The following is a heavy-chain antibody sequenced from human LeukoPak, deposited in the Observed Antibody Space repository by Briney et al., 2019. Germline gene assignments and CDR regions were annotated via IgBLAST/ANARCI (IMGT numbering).Heavy chain of an antibody. CDR2: ISGSGGST. CDR3: AKSAAAPGSYFDY. D-gene: IGHD2-2*01. V-gene: IGHV3-23*01. Sequence: GGSLRLSCAASGFTFSSYSMRWVRQAPGKGLEWVSVISGSGGSTYYADSVKGRFTISRDNSKNTLYLQMNSLRAEDTAVYYCAKSAAAPGSYFDYWGQGTLVTVSS. CDR1: GFTFSSYS. J-gene: IGHJ4*02.